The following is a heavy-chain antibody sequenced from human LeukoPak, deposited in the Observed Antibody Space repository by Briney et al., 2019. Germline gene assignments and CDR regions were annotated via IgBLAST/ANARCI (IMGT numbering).Heavy chain of an antibody. CDR1: GFTFSSYS. D-gene: IGHD3-16*01. J-gene: IGHJ5*02. CDR3: ARGAWPVGGFDP. V-gene: IGHV3-21*01. CDR2: ISSSSSYI. Sequence: GGSLRLSCAASGFTFSSYSMNWVRQAPGKGLEWVSSISSSSSYIYYADSVKGRFTISRDNAKNSLYLQMNSLRAEDTAVYYCARGAWPVGGFDPWGQGTLVTVSS.